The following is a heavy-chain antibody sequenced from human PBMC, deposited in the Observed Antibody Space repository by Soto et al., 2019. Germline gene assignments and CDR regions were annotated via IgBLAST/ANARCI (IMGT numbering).Heavy chain of an antibody. CDR3: AKDDWLYGSGSYYKLYYFDY. CDR2: ISGSGGST. CDR1: GFTFSSYA. Sequence: EVQLLESGGGLVQPGGSLRLSCAASGFTFSSYAMSWVRQAPGKGLEWVSAISGSGGSTYYADSVKGRFTISRDNSKNTLYLQMNSLRAEDTAVYYCAKDDWLYGSGSYYKLYYFDYWGQGTLVTVSS. J-gene: IGHJ4*02. V-gene: IGHV3-23*01. D-gene: IGHD3-10*01.